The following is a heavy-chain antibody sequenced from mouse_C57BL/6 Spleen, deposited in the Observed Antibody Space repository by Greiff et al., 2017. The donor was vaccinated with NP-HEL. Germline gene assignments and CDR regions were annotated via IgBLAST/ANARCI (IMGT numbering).Heavy chain of an antibody. D-gene: IGHD2-3*01. CDR1: GYAFSSSW. J-gene: IGHJ2*01. CDR2: IYPGDGDT. Sequence: VQLQESGPELVKPGASVKISCKASGYAFSSSWMNWVKQRPGTGLEWIGRIYPGDGDTKYNGKFKGKATLTADKSSSPAYIQLSSLTSEDSAVYFCARSDDYYDYWGQGTTLTVSS. V-gene: IGHV1-82*01. CDR3: ARSDDYYDY.